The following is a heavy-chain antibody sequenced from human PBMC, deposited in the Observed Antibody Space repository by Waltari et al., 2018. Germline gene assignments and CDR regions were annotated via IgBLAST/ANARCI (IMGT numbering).Heavy chain of an antibody. CDR3: ARDRVTTAAGTSYFDY. D-gene: IGHD6-13*01. J-gene: IGHJ4*02. CDR1: GGTFSSYA. V-gene: IGHV1-69*01. CDR2: IIPIFGTA. Sequence: QVQLVQSGAEVKKPGSSVKVSCKASGGTFSSYAISWVRQAPGQGLEWMGGIIPIFGTANYAQKFQGRVTITADESTSTAYMELSSVTAADTAVYYCARDRVTTAAGTSYFDYWGQGTLVTVSS.